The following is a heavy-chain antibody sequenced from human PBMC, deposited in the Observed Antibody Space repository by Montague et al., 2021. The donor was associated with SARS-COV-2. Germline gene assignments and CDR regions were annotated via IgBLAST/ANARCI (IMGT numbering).Heavy chain of an antibody. J-gene: IGHJ6*03. D-gene: IGHD2-8*02. CDR3: ARQDPYCKQKFYYYYYDMDV. V-gene: IGHV4-39*01. Sequence: SETLSLTCTVSGGSIGNSSYCWGWIRQPPGKGLEWIGNIYYSGSTYSNPSLKSRFTISVDTSKNQFSLTLSSVTAADTAVYDCARQDPYCKQKFYYYYYDMDVWGKGTTVTVSS. CDR1: GGSIGNSSYC. CDR2: IYYSGST.